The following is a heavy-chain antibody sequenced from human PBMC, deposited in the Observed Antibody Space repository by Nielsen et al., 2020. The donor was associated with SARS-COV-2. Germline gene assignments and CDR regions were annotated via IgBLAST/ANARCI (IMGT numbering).Heavy chain of an antibody. CDR3: ARDGYSSSFWRVFDY. CDR2: ISSSSSTI. CDR1: GFTFSTYN. Sequence: GGSLRLSCAASGFTFSTYNMNWVRQAPGKGLEWVSYISSSSSTIYYADSVKGRFTISRDNAKNSLYLQMNSLRDEDTAVYYCARDGYSSSFWRVFDYWGQGTLVTVSS. J-gene: IGHJ4*02. V-gene: IGHV3-48*02. D-gene: IGHD6-6*01.